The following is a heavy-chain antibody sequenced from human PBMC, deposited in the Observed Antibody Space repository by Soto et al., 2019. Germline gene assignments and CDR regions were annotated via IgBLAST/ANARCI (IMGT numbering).Heavy chain of an antibody. CDR2: IEQDGSEK. J-gene: IGHJ6*02. Sequence: PGGSLRLSCAASGFTFSSYWMSWVRQAPGKGLEWVANIEQDGSEKYYVDSVKGRFTISRDNAKNSLYLQMNSLRAEDTAVYYCARAGYSGYDFYYGMDVWGQGTTVTVSS. CDR1: GFTFSSYW. V-gene: IGHV3-7*03. D-gene: IGHD5-12*01. CDR3: ARAGYSGYDFYYGMDV.